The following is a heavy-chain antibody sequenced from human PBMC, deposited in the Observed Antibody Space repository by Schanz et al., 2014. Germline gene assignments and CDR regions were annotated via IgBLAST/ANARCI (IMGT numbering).Heavy chain of an antibody. CDR1: GFTFRDYY. CDR2: ISSSGTTI. J-gene: IGHJ4*02. V-gene: IGHV3-11*01. CDR3: AKDPSHGDYDYYFDY. D-gene: IGHD3-22*01. Sequence: VQLVESGGGVVQPGGSLRLSCAASGFTFRDYYMSWIRQAPGKGLEWVSYISSSGTTIYYADSVKGRFTISRDNSKNTLYLHMNTLRSEDTAVYYCAKDPSHGDYDYYFDYWGQGTLVTVSS.